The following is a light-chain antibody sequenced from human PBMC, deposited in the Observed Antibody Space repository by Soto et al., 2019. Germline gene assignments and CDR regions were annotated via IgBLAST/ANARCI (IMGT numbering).Light chain of an antibody. CDR3: AAWDDSLSAYV. J-gene: IGLJ1*01. CDR2: RNN. CDR1: SSNIGSNF. V-gene: IGLV1-47*01. Sequence: QSVLAQPPSASETPGQRVTIPCSGSSSNIGSNFVYWFQQLPGAAPKLLIYRNNQRPSGVPDRFSGSKSDTSASLAISGLRSENEADYYCAAWDDSLSAYVFGTGTKVTVL.